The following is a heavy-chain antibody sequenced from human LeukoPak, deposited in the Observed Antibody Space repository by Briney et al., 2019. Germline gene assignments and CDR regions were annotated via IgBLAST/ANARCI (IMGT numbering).Heavy chain of an antibody. CDR2: INHSGST. V-gene: IGHV4-34*01. Sequence: PSETLSLTCASYGESFKAYYWNWIRQSPGKGLEWIGEINHSGSTKYNPALKSRVTISVDASMGQFSLTLTSVTAADSAVYYCASSGIAVTGPAYYFHYWGQGTLVTVPS. J-gene: IGHJ4*02. CDR3: ASSGIAVTGPAYYFHY. CDR1: GESFKAYY. D-gene: IGHD6-19*01.